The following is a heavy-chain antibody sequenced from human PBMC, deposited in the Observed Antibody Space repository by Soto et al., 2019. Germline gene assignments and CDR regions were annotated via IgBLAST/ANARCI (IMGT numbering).Heavy chain of an antibody. Sequence: ASVKVSCKASGYTFTSYGISCVRQAPGQGLEWVGWISAYNGNTNYAQKLQGRVTMTTDTSTSTAYMELRSLRSDDTAVYYCARVLCSSTSCYGLFSWFDPWGQGTLVTVSS. D-gene: IGHD2-2*01. V-gene: IGHV1-18*01. J-gene: IGHJ5*02. CDR3: ARVLCSSTSCYGLFSWFDP. CDR2: ISAYNGNT. CDR1: GYTFTSYG.